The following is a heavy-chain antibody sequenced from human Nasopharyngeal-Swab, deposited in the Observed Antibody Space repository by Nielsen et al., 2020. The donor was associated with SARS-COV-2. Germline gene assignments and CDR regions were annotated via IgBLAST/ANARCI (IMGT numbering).Heavy chain of an antibody. V-gene: IGHV3-7*01. CDR3: AREDTAMGNGMDV. D-gene: IGHD5-18*01. CDR2: IKQDGSEK. J-gene: IGHJ6*02. Sequence: GSLKISCAASGFTFSSYWMSWVRQAPGKGLEWVANIKQDGSEKYYVDSVKGRFTISRDNAKNSLYLQMNSLRAEDTAVYYCAREDTAMGNGMDVWGQGTTVTVSS. CDR1: GFTFSSYW.